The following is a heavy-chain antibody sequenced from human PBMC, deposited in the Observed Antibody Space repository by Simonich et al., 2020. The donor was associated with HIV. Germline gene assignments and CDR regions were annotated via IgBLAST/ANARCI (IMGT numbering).Heavy chain of an antibody. J-gene: IGHJ4*02. CDR1: GFTFSGYS. V-gene: IGHV3-48*01. CDR3: ARAGGNFDY. Sequence: EVQLVESGGGLVQPGGSLRLSCAASGFTFSGYSMNWVRQAPGKGWEWVAYISSSSSSIYYADSVKGRFTISRDNAKNSLYLQMNSLRAEDTAVYYCARAGGNFDYWGQGTLVTVSS. CDR2: ISSSSSSI. D-gene: IGHD3-10*01.